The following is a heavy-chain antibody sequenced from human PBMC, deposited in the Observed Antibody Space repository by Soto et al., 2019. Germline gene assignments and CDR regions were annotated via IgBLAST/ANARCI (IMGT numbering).Heavy chain of an antibody. V-gene: IGHV3-7*05. CDR3: AIDLTGPESLDY. D-gene: IGHD1-20*01. Sequence: EVQLVESGGGLVQPGGSLSLSCAASGFTFSSYWMSWVRQAPGKGLEWVANIKQDGSEKFYVDSVKGRFTISRDNAENSLYLQLSSLRAEDTAVYYCAIDLTGPESLDYWGQGTLVTVSS. CDR1: GFTFSSYW. CDR2: IKQDGSEK. J-gene: IGHJ4*02.